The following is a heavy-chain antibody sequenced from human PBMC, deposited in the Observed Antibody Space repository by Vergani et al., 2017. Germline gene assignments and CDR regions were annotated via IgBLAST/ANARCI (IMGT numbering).Heavy chain of an antibody. CDR3: ARYDFWSCYYCFDY. CDR2: INAGNGNT. CDR1: GYTFTSYA. D-gene: IGHD3-3*01. V-gene: IGHV1-3*01. J-gene: IGHJ4*02. Sequence: QVQLVQSGAEVKQPGSSLKVSCKASGYTFTSYAMHWVRQAPGQRLEWMGWINAGNGNTKYSQQFQGRVTITRNTSASTAYMELSSLRSEDTAVYYCARYDFWSCYYCFDYWGQGTLVTVSS.